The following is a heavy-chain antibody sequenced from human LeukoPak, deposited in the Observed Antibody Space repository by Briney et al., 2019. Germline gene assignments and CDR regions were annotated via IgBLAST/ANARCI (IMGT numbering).Heavy chain of an antibody. J-gene: IGHJ4*02. CDR1: SGSISSYY. CDR3: ARTYYDILTGYYPFDY. Sequence: PSETLSLTCTVSSGSISSYYWSWIRQPPGKGLEWIGYIYYSGSTNYNPSLKSRVTISVDTSKNQFSLKLSSVTAADTAVYYCARTYYDILTGYYPFDYWGQGTLVTVSS. V-gene: IGHV4-59*01. D-gene: IGHD3-9*01. CDR2: IYYSGST.